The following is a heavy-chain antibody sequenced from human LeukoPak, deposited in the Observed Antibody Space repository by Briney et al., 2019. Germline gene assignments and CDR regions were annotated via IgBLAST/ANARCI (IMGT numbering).Heavy chain of an antibody. D-gene: IGHD6-6*01. CDR1: GYTFTGYY. J-gene: IGHJ5*02. Sequence: GASVKVSCKASGYTFTGYYMHWVRQAPGQGLEWMGWINPNSGGTNYAQKFQGRVTMTRDTSISTAYMELSRLRSEDTAVYYCARGRPPRVSSSVYNWFDPWGQGTLVTVSS. CDR2: INPNSGGT. CDR3: ARGRPPRVSSSVYNWFDP. V-gene: IGHV1-2*02.